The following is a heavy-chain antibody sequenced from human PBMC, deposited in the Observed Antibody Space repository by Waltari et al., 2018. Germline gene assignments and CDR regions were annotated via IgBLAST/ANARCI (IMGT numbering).Heavy chain of an antibody. D-gene: IGHD1-1*01. CDR1: GSPISRFW. J-gene: IGHJ4*02. Sequence: EAQLVQSGGGLVQPGGSLTLYCAGSGSPISRFWMTRIRQAPGQGLQWVAHIGPDGSDKYYVDSVKGRFTISRDNAENSLLLQMSSLRVEDTALYYCVGWNDPINSWGQGTLVAVSS. CDR2: IGPDGSDK. CDR3: VGWNDPINS. V-gene: IGHV3-7*01.